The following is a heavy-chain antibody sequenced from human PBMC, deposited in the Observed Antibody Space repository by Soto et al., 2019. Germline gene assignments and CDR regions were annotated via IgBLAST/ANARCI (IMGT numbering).Heavy chain of an antibody. J-gene: IGHJ6*02. Sequence: SVKVSCKASGGTFSSYAISWVRQAPGQGLEWMGGIIPIFGTANYAQKFQGRVTITADESTSTAYMELSSLRSEDTAVYYCARQGYYDILTGYIYGMDVWGQGTTVTVSS. CDR3: ARQGYYDILTGYIYGMDV. CDR1: GGTFSSYA. CDR2: IIPIFGTA. V-gene: IGHV1-69*13. D-gene: IGHD3-9*01.